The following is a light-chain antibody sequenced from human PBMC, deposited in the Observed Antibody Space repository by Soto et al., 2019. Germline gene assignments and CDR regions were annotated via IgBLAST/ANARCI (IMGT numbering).Light chain of an antibody. CDR2: KAS. CDR1: QSISSW. V-gene: IGKV1-5*03. Sequence: DIQMTQSPSTLSASVGDRLTITCRASQSISSWLAWYQQKPGKAPKLLIYKASSLESGVPSRFSGSGSGTEFTLTISSLQPDDFATYYCQQYNSQAWTFGQGTKVEIK. CDR3: QQYNSQAWT. J-gene: IGKJ1*01.